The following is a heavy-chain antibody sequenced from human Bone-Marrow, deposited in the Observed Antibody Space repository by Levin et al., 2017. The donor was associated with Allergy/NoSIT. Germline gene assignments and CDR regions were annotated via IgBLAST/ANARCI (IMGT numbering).Heavy chain of an antibody. Sequence: ASVKVSCKASGYTFTSYGISWVRQAPGQGLEWMGWISAYNGNTNYAQKLQGRVTMTTDTSTSTAYMELRSLRSDDTAVYYCAREYGLVSHFPPFGYWGQGTLVTVSS. CDR1: GYTFTSYG. V-gene: IGHV1-18*01. D-gene: IGHD3-10*01. CDR2: ISAYNGNT. J-gene: IGHJ4*02. CDR3: AREYGLVSHFPPFGY.